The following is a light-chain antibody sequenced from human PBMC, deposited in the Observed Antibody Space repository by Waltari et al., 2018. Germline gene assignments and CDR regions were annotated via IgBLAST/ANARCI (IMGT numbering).Light chain of an antibody. J-gene: IGKJ4*01. CDR2: VAS. Sequence: DIQMTQSPSSLSASVGDSVTITCRASQSISSYLNWYQQKPGKAPKFLIYVASSLQSGVPSRFSGSGSGTDFTLTISSLQPEDFATYFCQQSYSTPLTFGGGTKVEIK. V-gene: IGKV1-39*01. CDR1: QSISSY. CDR3: QQSYSTPLT.